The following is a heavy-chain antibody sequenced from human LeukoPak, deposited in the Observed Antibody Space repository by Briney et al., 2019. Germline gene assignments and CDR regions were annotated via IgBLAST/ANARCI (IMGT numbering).Heavy chain of an antibody. CDR2: TRNRANSYTT. CDR1: GFTFSDHY. D-gene: IGHD6-6*01. V-gene: IGHV3-72*01. J-gene: IGHJ4*02. CDR3: VRVYSSTWDGSYFDC. Sequence: GGSLRLSCAASGFTFSDHYMDWVRQAPGKGLEWVGRTRNRANSYTTEYAASVKGRFTISRDDAKNSLYLQMNSLKTEDTAVYYCVRVYSSTWDGSYFDCWGQGTLVTVSS.